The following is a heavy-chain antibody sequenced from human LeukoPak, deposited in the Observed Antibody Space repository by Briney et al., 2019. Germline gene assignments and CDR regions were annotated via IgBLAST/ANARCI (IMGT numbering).Heavy chain of an antibody. J-gene: IGHJ4*02. CDR3: AKPPNYYYDSSGYYYVY. D-gene: IGHD3-22*01. CDR2: ISGSGGST. Sequence: GGSLRLSCAASGFTFSRYAMSWVRQAPGKGLEWVSAISGSGGSTYYADSVKGRFTISRDNSKNTLYLQMNSLRAEDTAVYYCAKPPNYYYDSSGYYYVYWGQGTLVTVSS. V-gene: IGHV3-23*01. CDR1: GFTFSRYA.